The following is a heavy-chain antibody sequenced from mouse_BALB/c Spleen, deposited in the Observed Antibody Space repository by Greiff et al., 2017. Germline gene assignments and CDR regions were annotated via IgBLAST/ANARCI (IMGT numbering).Heavy chain of an antibody. V-gene: IGHV3-2*02. CDR3: ARSIGAMDY. J-gene: IGHJ4*01. Sequence: EVQLVESGPGLVKPSQSLSLTCTVTGYSITSDYAWNWIRQFPGNKLEWMGYISYSGSTSYNPSLKSRISITRDTSKNQFFLQLNSVTTEDTATYYCARSIGAMDYWGQGTSVTVSS. CDR2: ISYSGST. CDR1: GYSITSDYA. D-gene: IGHD2-14*01.